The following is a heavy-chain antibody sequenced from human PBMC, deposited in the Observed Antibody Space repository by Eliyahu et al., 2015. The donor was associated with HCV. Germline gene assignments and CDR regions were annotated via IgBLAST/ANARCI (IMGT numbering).Heavy chain of an antibody. Sequence: QLQLQESGPGLVKPSETLSLTXXVSXGSIXSSSYYWGWIRQPPGKGLEWIXSIYYSGNTYYNPSLKSRVTISVDTSKNQFSLKLSSVTAADTAVYYCARSPAGRLNYFDYWGQGTLVTVSS. CDR1: XGSIXSSSYY. D-gene: IGHD6-13*01. J-gene: IGHJ4*02. CDR3: ARSPAGRLNYFDY. CDR2: IYYSGNT. V-gene: IGHV4-39*01.